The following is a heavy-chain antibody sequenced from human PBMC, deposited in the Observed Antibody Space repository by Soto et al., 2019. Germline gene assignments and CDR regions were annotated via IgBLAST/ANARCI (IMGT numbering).Heavy chain of an antibody. CDR3: ARARDYDILTGHPPYYYYGMDV. V-gene: IGHV1-69*13. J-gene: IGHJ6*02. CDR1: GGTFSSYA. Sequence: ASVKVSCKASGGTFSSYAISWVRQAPGQGLEWMGGIIPIFGTANYAQKFQGRVTITADESTSTAYMELSSLRSEDTAVYYCARARDYDILTGHPPYYYYGMDVWGQGTTVTVSS. CDR2: IIPIFGTA. D-gene: IGHD3-9*01.